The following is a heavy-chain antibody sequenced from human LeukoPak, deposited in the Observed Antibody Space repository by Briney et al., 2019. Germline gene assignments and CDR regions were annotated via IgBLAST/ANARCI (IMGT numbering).Heavy chain of an antibody. CDR3: AKVRGSSPAPFFDY. J-gene: IGHJ4*02. Sequence: PGGSLRLSCAASGFTFSSYWMHWVRQAPGKGLEWVSGISWNSGSIGYADSVKGRFTISRDNAKNSLYLQMNSLRAEDTALYYCAKVRGSSPAPFFDYWGQGTLVTVSS. V-gene: IGHV3-9*01. CDR1: GFTFSSYW. CDR2: ISWNSGSI. D-gene: IGHD6-13*01.